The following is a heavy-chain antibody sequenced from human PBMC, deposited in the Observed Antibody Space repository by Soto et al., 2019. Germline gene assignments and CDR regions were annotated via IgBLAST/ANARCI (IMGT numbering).Heavy chain of an antibody. CDR1: GFTFSIYA. J-gene: IGHJ3*02. D-gene: IGHD2-2*02. Sequence: GGSLRLSCAASGFTFSIYAMSWVRHAPGKGLEWVSAISGSGGSTYYADSVKGRFTISRDNSKNTLYLQMNSLRAEDTAVYYCAKDREGYCSSTSCYTAFDIWGQGTMVTVSS. CDR3: AKDREGYCSSTSCYTAFDI. V-gene: IGHV3-23*01. CDR2: ISGSGGST.